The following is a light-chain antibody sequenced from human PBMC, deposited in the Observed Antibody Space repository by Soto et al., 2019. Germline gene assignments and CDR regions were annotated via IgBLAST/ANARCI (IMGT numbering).Light chain of an antibody. CDR3: QQSSTTPWT. V-gene: IGKV1-39*01. J-gene: IGKJ1*01. CDR2: LTS. CDR1: QSISTY. Sequence: DIQMTQSPSSLSASVGDRVTITCRASQSISTYLNWFQQKPGRAPKLLIYLTSTLQSGDPSSFSGSGSGTDFTLTISSLQPEDFATYYCQQSSTTPWTFGQGTKVDVK.